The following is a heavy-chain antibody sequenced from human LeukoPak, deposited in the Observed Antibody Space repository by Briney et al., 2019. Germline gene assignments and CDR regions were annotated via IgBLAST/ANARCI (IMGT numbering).Heavy chain of an antibody. V-gene: IGHV1-18*04. CDR2: ISAYNGNT. J-gene: IGHJ6*03. Sequence: ASVKVSCKASGYTFTGYYMHWVRQAPGQGLEWMGWISAYNGNTNYAQKLQGRVTMTTDTSTSTAYMELRSLRSDDTAVYYCARDRGHSSSWYPISWHYYYYYYMDVWGKGTTVTVSS. CDR3: ARDRGHSSSWYPISWHYYYYYYMDV. D-gene: IGHD6-13*01. CDR1: GYTFTGYY.